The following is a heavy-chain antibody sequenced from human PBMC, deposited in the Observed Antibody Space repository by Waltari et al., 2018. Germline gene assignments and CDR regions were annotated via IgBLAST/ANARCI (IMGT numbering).Heavy chain of an antibody. V-gene: IGHV4-39*07. CDR3: ARNATLGYNSVSGLY. CDR1: GGSISSSSYY. D-gene: IGHD5-12*01. Sequence: QLQLQESGPGLVKPSETLSLTCTVSGGSISSSSYYWGWIRQPPGKGLEWIGSIYYSGSTYYNPSLKSRVTISVDTSKNQFSLKLSSVTAADTAVYYCARNATLGYNSVSGLYWGQGTLVTVSS. J-gene: IGHJ4*02. CDR2: IYYSGST.